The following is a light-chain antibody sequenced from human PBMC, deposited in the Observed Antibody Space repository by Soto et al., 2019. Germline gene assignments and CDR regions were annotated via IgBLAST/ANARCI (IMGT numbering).Light chain of an antibody. CDR3: QQYNAYPWT. J-gene: IGKJ1*01. Sequence: DIQMTQSPSTLSASVGDRVTITCRASQSISSWLAWYQQKPVKAPKLLMYDASSLDSGVPSRFSGSGSGTEFTLTISSLQPDDFATYYCQQYNAYPWTFGQGTKVDI. CDR1: QSISSW. CDR2: DAS. V-gene: IGKV1-5*01.